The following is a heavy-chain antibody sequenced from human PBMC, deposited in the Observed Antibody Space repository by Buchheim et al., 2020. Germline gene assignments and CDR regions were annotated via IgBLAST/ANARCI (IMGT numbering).Heavy chain of an antibody. J-gene: IGHJ6*03. Sequence: EVELLESGGGLVQPGGSLRLSCTVSGFPFRSYAMNWVRQAPGRGLECIATIGGAGGSTKYTDSVRGRFIVSRDNRKNILYLQMNSLRVDDTAVYYCAKGPYSSSWLYMDVWGRGTT. CDR1: GFPFRSYA. CDR3: AKGPYSSSWLYMDV. V-gene: IGHV3-23*01. D-gene: IGHD6-13*01. CDR2: IGGAGGST.